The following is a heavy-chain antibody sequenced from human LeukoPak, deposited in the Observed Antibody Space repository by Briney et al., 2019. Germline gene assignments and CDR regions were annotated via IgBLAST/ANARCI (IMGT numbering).Heavy chain of an antibody. D-gene: IGHD2-15*01. CDR1: GGSFSGYY. J-gene: IGHJ4*02. CDR2: INHSGST. Sequence: PSETLSLTCAVYGGSFSGYYWSWIRQPPGKGLEWIGEINHSGSTNYNPSLKSRVTISVDTSKNQFSLKLSSVTAADTAVYYCARGGVKDNTSYWGQGTLVTVSS. CDR3: ARGGVKDNTSY. V-gene: IGHV4-34*01.